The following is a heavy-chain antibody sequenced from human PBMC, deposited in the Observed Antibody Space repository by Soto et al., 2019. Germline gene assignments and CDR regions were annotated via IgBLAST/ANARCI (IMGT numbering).Heavy chain of an antibody. CDR1: GYTFTSYG. Sequence: ASVKVSCKASGYTFTSYGISWVRQAPGQGLEWMGWISAYNGNTNYAQKLQGRVTMTTDTSTSTAYMELRSPRSDDTAVYYCARDPIAAAGICWFDPWGQGTLVTVSS. CDR3: ARDPIAAAGICWFDP. J-gene: IGHJ5*02. V-gene: IGHV1-18*04. CDR2: ISAYNGNT. D-gene: IGHD6-13*01.